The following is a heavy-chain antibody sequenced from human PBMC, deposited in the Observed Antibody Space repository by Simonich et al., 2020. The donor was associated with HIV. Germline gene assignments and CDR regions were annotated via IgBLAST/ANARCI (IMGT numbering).Heavy chain of an antibody. CDR1: GYSISSGYY. Sequence: QVQLQESGPGLVKPSETLSLTCAVSGYSISSGYYWGWLRQPPGKGLEWIGSIYHSGGPYDNPTLKSRVTIAGDTSKNQFSLKLSSVTAADTAVYYCARVLGIAAAIDSFQHWSQGTLVTVSS. V-gene: IGHV4-38-2*01. CDR2: IYHSGGP. CDR3: ARVLGIAAAIDSFQH. J-gene: IGHJ1*01. D-gene: IGHD6-13*01.